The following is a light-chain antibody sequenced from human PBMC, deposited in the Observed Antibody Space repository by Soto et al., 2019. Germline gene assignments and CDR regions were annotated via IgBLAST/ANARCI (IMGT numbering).Light chain of an antibody. J-gene: IGKJ2*01. Sequence: ILTQSPGTLSFSPWDTSTLSCRARQNVVTYVAWYQQKPGQAPSLLVYDVSNRAMDIPYRLSGSGSWTDLTLTISSLEPEDFAVYYCQQRSHWPPQVTFGQGT. CDR2: DVS. V-gene: IGKV3-11*01. CDR3: QQRSHWPPQVT. CDR1: QNVVTY.